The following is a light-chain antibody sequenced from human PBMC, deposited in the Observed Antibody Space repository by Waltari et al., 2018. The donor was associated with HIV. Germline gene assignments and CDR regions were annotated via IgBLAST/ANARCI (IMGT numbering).Light chain of an antibody. CDR2: DTS. Sequence: EAVMTQSPATLSVSPGERATLSCKASQSVSINLAWYQQKPGQAPRFLIYDTSTRATGVPARFSGSGSGTEFTLTISSLHSEDFAIYYCHEYNKWPFTFGPGTKVEIK. CDR3: HEYNKWPFT. J-gene: IGKJ3*01. V-gene: IGKV3-15*01. CDR1: QSVSIN.